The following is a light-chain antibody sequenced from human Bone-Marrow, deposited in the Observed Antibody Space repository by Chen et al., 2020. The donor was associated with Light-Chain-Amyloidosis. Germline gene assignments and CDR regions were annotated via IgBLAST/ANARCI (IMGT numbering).Light chain of an antibody. Sequence: DIQMTQSPSSVSASIGDRVTITCRASQDVASGVAWYQQKPGRDPKLLMYATSVLQSGVSLRFSGSGSGTDFSLTITSLQPEDLAVYYCQQASTYPPWTFGQGTKVEIK. CDR1: QDVASG. CDR3: QQASTYPPWT. V-gene: IGKV1-12*01. J-gene: IGKJ1*01. CDR2: ATS.